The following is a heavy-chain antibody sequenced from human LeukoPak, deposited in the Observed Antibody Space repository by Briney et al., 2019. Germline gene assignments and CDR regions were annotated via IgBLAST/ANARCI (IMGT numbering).Heavy chain of an antibody. J-gene: IGHJ5*02. CDR1: GYTFTTYG. CDR2: ISAYNGNT. V-gene: IGHV1-18*01. Sequence: GASVKVSCKASGYTFTTYGINWVRQDPGQGLEWMGWISAYNGNTNYAQRFQGRVTMTTDTSTSTAYMELRSLRSDDTAVYYCARDMSGSYSTRFDPWGQGTLVTVSS. CDR3: ARDMSGSYSTRFDP. D-gene: IGHD1-26*01.